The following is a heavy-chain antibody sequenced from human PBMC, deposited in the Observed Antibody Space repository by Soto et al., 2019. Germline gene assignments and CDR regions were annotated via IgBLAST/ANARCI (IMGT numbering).Heavy chain of an antibody. CDR1: GFTFSNYW. J-gene: IGHJ3*02. CDR2: INEDGSEK. CDR3: ARVGYGDYMTRVICAFDI. D-gene: IGHD4-17*01. V-gene: IGHV3-7*01. Sequence: PGGSLRLSCAASGFTFSNYWMNWVRQAPGKGLEWVANINEDGSEKYYVDSAKGRFTISRDNAKNSLYLQMNSLRAEDTAVYYCARVGYGDYMTRVICAFDIWGQGTMVTV.